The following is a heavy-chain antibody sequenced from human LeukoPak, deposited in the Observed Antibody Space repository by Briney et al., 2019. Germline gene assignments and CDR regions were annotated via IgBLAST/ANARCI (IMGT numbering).Heavy chain of an antibody. CDR1: GGSIGSGDYY. J-gene: IGHJ5*02. CDR2: MYYSGST. CDR3: ARPYYYDSRIDP. V-gene: IGHV4-30-4*01. D-gene: IGHD3-22*01. Sequence: SETLSLTCTVSGGSIGSGDYYWSWIRQPPGKGLEWIAYMYYSGSTYYNPSLKSRVTMSADTSKNQLSLKLSSVTAADTAVYYCARPYYYDSRIDPWGQGVLVTVSS.